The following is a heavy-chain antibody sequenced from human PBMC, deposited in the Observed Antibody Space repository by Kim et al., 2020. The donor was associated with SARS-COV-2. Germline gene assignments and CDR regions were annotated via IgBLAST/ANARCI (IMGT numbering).Heavy chain of an antibody. CDR3: ARDRTVHYGGPDY. J-gene: IGHJ4*02. Sequence: GGSLRLSCGASGFIFSDYWMSWVRQAPGKGLEWVANIKQGGNERHYVDSVKGRFTIFRDDADNSLYLQMNSLRADDTAVYYCARDRTVHYGGPDYRGQGTLVTVSS. CDR1: GFIFSDYW. CDR2: IKQGGNER. D-gene: IGHD4-17*01. V-gene: IGHV3-7*01.